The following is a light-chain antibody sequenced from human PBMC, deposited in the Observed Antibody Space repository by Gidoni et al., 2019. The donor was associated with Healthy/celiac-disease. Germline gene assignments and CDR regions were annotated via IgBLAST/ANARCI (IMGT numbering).Light chain of an antibody. CDR3: QQYGSSPRVT. J-gene: IGKJ4*01. Sequence: VLTQSPGTLSLSPGERATLSCRASQSVSSSYLAWYQQKPGQAPRLLIYGASSRATGIPDRFSGSGSGTDFTLTISRLEPEDFAVYYCQQYGSSPRVTFGGGTKVEIK. V-gene: IGKV3-20*01. CDR2: GAS. CDR1: QSVSSSY.